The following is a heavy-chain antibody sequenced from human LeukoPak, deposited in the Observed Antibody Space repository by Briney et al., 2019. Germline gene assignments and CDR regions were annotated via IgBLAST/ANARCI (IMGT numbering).Heavy chain of an antibody. J-gene: IGHJ4*02. D-gene: IGHD3-22*01. CDR2: VSGSGGIT. CDR1: GFPFSNYD. Sequence: GGSLRLSCAASGFPFSNYDMSWVRQAPGRALEWVSGVSGSGGITCYADSVKGRFTISRDNSKNTPYLQMNSLRAEDTAVYYCAKSDYYDSSGHPSSFEYWGQGTLVTVSS. CDR3: AKSDYYDSSGHPSSFEY. V-gene: IGHV3-23*01.